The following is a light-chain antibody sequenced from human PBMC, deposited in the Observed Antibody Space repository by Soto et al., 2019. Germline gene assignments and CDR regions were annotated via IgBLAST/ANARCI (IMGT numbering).Light chain of an antibody. V-gene: IGKV1-5*03. CDR2: RAS. CDR1: QSISNW. Sequence: DIQMTQSPSTLSASVGDGVTITCRASQSISNWLAWYQQKPGKAPKLLIYRASGLESGVPSRFSGSGSGTEFTLTISSLQPDDFASYYCQHYITYPYTFGQGTKLEIK. CDR3: QHYITYPYT. J-gene: IGKJ2*01.